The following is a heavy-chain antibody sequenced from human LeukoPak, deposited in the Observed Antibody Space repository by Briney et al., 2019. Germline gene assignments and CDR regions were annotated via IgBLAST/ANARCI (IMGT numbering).Heavy chain of an antibody. V-gene: IGHV1-2*02. Sequence: ASVKVSCKASGYTFTGYYIHWVRQAPGQGLEWMGWINPNSGGTNYAQNFQGRVTMTRDTSISTAYMELSRLRSDDTAVYYCASTVITSYNWFDPWGQGTLVTVSP. D-gene: IGHD4-11*01. CDR3: ASTVITSYNWFDP. J-gene: IGHJ5*02. CDR2: INPNSGGT. CDR1: GYTFTGYY.